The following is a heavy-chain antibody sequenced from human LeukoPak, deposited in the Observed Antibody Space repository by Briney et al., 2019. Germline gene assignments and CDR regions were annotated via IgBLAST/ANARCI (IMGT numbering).Heavy chain of an antibody. J-gene: IGHJ4*02. CDR1: GFTFSDYF. CDR3: AKEQGSSGYYFDY. CDR2: ISSSGSTI. Sequence: GGSLRLSCAASGFTFSDYFMTWIRQAPGKGLEWVSYISSSGSTIYYADSVKGRFTVSRDNAKNSLYLQLNSLRAEDTAIYYCAKEQGSSGYYFDYWGQGTLVTVSS. D-gene: IGHD3-22*01. V-gene: IGHV3-11*01.